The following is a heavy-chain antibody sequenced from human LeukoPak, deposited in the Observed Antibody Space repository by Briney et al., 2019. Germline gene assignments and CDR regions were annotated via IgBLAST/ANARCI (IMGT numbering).Heavy chain of an antibody. J-gene: IGHJ6*02. V-gene: IGHV3-23*01. CDR3: AKDKDYYGSGSSYYYFYGMDV. CDR2: ISGSGGST. Sequence: GGSLRLSCAASGFTFSSYAMSWVRQAPGKGLEWVSAISGSGGSTYYADSVKGRFTISRDNSKSTVHLHMDSLRAEDTAVYYCAKDKDYYGSGSSYYYFYGMDVWGQGTTVTVSS. CDR1: GFTFSSYA. D-gene: IGHD3-10*01.